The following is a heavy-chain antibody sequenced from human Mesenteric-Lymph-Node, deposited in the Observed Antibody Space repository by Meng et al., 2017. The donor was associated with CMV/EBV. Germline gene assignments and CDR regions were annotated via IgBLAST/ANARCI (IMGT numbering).Heavy chain of an antibody. CDR1: GYNFSGYY. CDR2: INPNSGAT. Sequence: ALVKVSCKASGYNFSGYYIHWVRQAPGQGLEWMGWINPNSGATNSAQKFQGRVTMTRDTSISTVYMELSRLRSDDTAVFYCARDTSGGFFLFDNWGQGTLVTVSS. J-gene: IGHJ4*02. V-gene: IGHV1-2*02. D-gene: IGHD3-3*01. CDR3: ARDTSGGFFLFDN.